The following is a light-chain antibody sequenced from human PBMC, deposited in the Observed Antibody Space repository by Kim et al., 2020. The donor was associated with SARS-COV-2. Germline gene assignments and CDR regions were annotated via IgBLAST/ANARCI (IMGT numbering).Light chain of an antibody. CDR1: QGISND. CDR2: VAS. CDR3: PQHYNHPRT. Sequence: IQMTQTPSSLSASLGDRVTITCRASQGISNDLGWYQQKPGKAPKLLIYVASSLQSGVPSRFSGSGSGTNFALTITNLQPEDFATYYCPQHYNHPRTFGQGTKLEI. V-gene: IGKV1-6*01. J-gene: IGKJ2*01.